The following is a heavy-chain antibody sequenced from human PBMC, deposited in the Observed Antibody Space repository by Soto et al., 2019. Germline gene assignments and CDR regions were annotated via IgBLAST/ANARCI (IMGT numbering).Heavy chain of an antibody. V-gene: IGHV1-3*01. CDR1: GYTFTSYA. D-gene: IGHD3-22*01. CDR3: ARGGEYYASSGYPDLYFDY. Sequence: QVQLVQSGAEVKKPGASVKVSCKASGYTFTSYAMHWVRQAPGQRLEWMGWINAGNGNTKYSQKFQGRVTITRDTSASTAYMELSSLRSEDTAVYYCARGGEYYASSGYPDLYFDYWGQGTLVTVSS. J-gene: IGHJ4*02. CDR2: INAGNGNT.